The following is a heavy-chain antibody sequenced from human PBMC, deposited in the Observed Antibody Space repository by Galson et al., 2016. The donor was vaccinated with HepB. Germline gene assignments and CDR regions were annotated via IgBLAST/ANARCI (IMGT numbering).Heavy chain of an antibody. J-gene: IGHJ4*02. CDR2: IYRDGST. D-gene: IGHD6-19*01. CDR3: AGDHGSSGWLN. V-gene: IGHV3-53*01. Sequence: LRLSCAASEFTVSGNYMSWVRQAPGKGLEWVSDIYRDGSTYYAASVKGRFTISRDNSKNTLYLQMNSLTADDTALYYCAGDHGSSGWLNWGQGTLVIVSS. CDR1: EFTVSGNY.